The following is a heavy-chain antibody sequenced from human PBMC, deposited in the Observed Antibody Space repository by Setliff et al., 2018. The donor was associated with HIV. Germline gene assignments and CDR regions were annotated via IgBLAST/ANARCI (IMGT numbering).Heavy chain of an antibody. J-gene: IGHJ6*02. CDR2: IYPSGRT. CDR3: ARRGDFFYYAMDV. V-gene: IGHV4-30-2*06. CDR1: GDSMSSGDYS. Sequence: SETLSLTCAVSGDSMSSGDYSWNWIRQSPGKGLEWIGYIYPSGRTYYNPSLKNRVTMSIDRSKKQFSLKLSSVTTADTAVYYCARRGDFFYYAMDVWGQGTTVTVSS.